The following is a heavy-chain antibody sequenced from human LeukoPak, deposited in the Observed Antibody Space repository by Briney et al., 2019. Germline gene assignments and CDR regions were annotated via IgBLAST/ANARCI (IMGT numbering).Heavy chain of an antibody. CDR1: GGSFSGYY. Sequence: PSETLSLTCAVYGGSFSGYYWSWIRQPPGKGLEWIGGINHSGSTNYNPSLKSRVTISVDTSKNQFSLNLSSETAADTAVYYCARREGDTSLVRSFDYWGQGTLVTVSS. CDR2: INHSGST. D-gene: IGHD5-18*01. CDR3: ARREGDTSLVRSFDY. J-gene: IGHJ4*02. V-gene: IGHV4-34*01.